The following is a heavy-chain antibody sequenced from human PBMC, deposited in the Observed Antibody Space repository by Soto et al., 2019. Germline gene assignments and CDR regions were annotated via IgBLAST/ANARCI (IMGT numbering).Heavy chain of an antibody. Sequence: PRLSCSAAGVTGISYGRHWGRENPGKGLQWVAVISYDGSNKYHADSVKGRFTISRENSKNTLYLQMNSLRAEATAVYYCAKTLIAAAGTPSYGMDVWGQGTTVTV. CDR2: ISYDGSNK. CDR1: GVTGISYG. CDR3: AKTLIAAAGTPSYGMDV. V-gene: IGHV3-30*18. J-gene: IGHJ6*02. D-gene: IGHD6-13*01.